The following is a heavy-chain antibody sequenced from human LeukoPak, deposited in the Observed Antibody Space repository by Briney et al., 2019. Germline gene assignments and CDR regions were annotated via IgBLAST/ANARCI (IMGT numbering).Heavy chain of an antibody. CDR1: GFTFTSSA. D-gene: IGHD4-17*01. CDR3: AAVVSTVTTGYYGMDV. CDR2: IVVGSGDT. J-gene: IGHJ6*02. V-gene: IGHV1-58*02. Sequence: SVKVSCKASGFTFTSSAMQWVRQARGQRLEWIGWIVVGSGDTNYAQKFQERVTITRDMSTSTAYMELSSLRTKDTAVYFCAAVVSTVTTGYYGMDVWGQGTTVTVSS.